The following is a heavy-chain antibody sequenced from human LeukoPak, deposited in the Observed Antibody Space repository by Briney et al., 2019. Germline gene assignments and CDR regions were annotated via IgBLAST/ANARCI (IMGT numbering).Heavy chain of an antibody. J-gene: IGHJ4*02. V-gene: IGHV4-39*07. CDR1: GGSISSSSYY. Sequence: SETLSLTCTVSGGSISSSSYYWGWIRQPPGKVLEWIGSIYYSGSTYYNPSLKSRATISVDTSKNQFSLKLSSVTAADRAVYYCARDGFVTVYYFDYWGQGTLVTVSS. CDR2: IYYSGST. CDR3: ARDGFVTVYYFDY. D-gene: IGHD2-21*01.